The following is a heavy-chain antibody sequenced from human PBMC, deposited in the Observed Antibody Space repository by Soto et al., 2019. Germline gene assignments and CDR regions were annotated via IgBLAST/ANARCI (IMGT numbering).Heavy chain of an antibody. J-gene: IGHJ4*02. Sequence: LTCTVSGGSIASAESYWSWLRQHPGKGLDWIGYIYYSGSTYYNPSLKSRLSISFDSSKNQFSLRLSSVTAADTAVYYRARAWDYDEFYFDYWGQGTLVTVSS. D-gene: IGHD4-17*01. CDR2: IYYSGST. CDR3: ARAWDYDEFYFDY. V-gene: IGHV4-31*03. CDR1: GGSIASAESY.